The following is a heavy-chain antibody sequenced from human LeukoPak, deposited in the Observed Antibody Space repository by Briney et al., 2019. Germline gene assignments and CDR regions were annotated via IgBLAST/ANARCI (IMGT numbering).Heavy chain of an antibody. CDR2: ILPIFATA. CDR1: GGIFSNYI. V-gene: IGHV1-69*13. J-gene: IGHJ4*02. D-gene: IGHD3-10*01. CDR3: ARGGAGSHRRPFDY. Sequence: SVKVSCKASGGIFSNYIISWVQQAPRQGLQWMGGILPIFATAKYAQNFEDRLTITADESTNTVYMELSSLRSEDTAVYYCARGGAGSHRRPFDYWGPGTLVTVSS.